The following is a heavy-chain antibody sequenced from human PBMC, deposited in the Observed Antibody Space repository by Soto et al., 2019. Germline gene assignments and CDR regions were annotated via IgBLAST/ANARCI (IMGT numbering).Heavy chain of an antibody. D-gene: IGHD3-22*01. CDR3: ARAAPRDSSGLYFDF. V-gene: IGHV4-34*01. CDR1: GGSFICYY. CDR2: INHNGRT. Sequence: SETLSLTCAVYGGSFICYYWNWTRPPPGKGLEWIGQINHNGRTNYNPSLKSRVTISIQTSNNQFSLKLSSLMATDTAVYYCARAAPRDSSGLYFDFWGPGGLVTVSS. J-gene: IGHJ4*02.